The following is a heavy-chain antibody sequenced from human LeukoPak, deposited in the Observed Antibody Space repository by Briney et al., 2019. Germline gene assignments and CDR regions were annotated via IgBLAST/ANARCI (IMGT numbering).Heavy chain of an antibody. Sequence: GGSLRLSCAASGFVFSDYSMNWVRQAPGKGLEWVANIRGSGSGMGYGSYYADSVKGRFTISRDNAKTSLYLQMNSLRADDTAVYYCARDDNWGFDYWGQGALVTVSS. CDR2: IRGSGSGM. CDR3: ARDDNWGFDY. D-gene: IGHD7-27*01. CDR1: GFVFSDYS. V-gene: IGHV3-48*04. J-gene: IGHJ4*02.